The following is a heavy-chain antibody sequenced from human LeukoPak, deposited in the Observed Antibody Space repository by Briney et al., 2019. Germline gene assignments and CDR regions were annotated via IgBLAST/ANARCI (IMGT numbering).Heavy chain of an antibody. V-gene: IGHV3-53*01. CDR3: AKANWVSNADAVW. Sequence: GGSLRLSCAASGITVRSNYMFWVRQAPGKGLEWVSLIYSGDSTYYADSVKGRFTISRDDSRNTVFLQLNDLRVEDTAIYYCAKANWVSNADAVWWGQGTQVTVSS. CDR2: IYSGDST. D-gene: IGHD2-2*01. J-gene: IGHJ4*02. CDR1: GITVRSNY.